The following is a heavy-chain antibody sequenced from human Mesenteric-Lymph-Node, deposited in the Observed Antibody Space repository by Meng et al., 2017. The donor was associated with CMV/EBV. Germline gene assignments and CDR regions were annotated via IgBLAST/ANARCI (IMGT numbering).Heavy chain of an antibody. CDR3: ARHQRWLKSEGGFNY. J-gene: IGHJ4*02. V-gene: IGHV4-34*01. CDR1: GGSFRGYD. D-gene: IGHD4-23*01. Sequence: VQLQQWGAGRLKPSETLSLTCAVFGGSFRGYDWSWIRQPPGKGLEWIGEINHSGSTNYNPSLKSRVTISVDTSKNQFSLKLSSVTAADTAVYYCARHQRWLKSEGGFNYWGQGTLVTVSS. CDR2: INHSGST.